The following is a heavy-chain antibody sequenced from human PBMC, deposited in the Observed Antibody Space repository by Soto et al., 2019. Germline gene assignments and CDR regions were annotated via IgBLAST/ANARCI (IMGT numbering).Heavy chain of an antibody. J-gene: IGHJ5*02. CDR3: ARSPAILWFGELLGWFDP. D-gene: IGHD3-10*01. CDR2: IYYSGST. Sequence: QVQLQESGPGLVKPSQTLSLTCTVSGGSISSGGYYWSWIRQHPGKGLEWIGYIYYSGSTYYNPSLESRVTISVDTSKNQFSLKLSSVTAADTAVYYCARSPAILWFGELLGWFDPWGQGTLVTVSS. CDR1: GGSISSGGYY. V-gene: IGHV4-31*03.